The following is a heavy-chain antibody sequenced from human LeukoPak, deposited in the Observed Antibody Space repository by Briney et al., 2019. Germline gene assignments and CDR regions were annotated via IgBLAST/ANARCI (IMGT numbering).Heavy chain of an antibody. V-gene: IGHV1-69*04. D-gene: IGHD1-20*01. J-gene: IGHJ4*02. CDR1: GGTFSSYA. Sequence: SVEVSCKASGGTFSSYAISWVRHAPGQGLELMGRIIPILGIANYAQKFQGRVTITADKSTSTAYMELSSLRSEDTAVYYCARYNGEITGTDTTFDYWGQGTLVTVSS. CDR2: IIPILGIA. CDR3: ARYNGEITGTDTTFDY.